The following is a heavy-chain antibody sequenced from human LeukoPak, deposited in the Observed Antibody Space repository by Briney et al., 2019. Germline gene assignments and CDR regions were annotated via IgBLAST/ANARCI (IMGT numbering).Heavy chain of an antibody. V-gene: IGHV3-74*01. D-gene: IGHD1-26*01. CDR1: GFTFSSYW. J-gene: IGHJ4*02. Sequence: GGSLRLSCAASGFTFSSYWMHWVRQAPGKGLVWVSRINSDGSTTNYADYEKGRFTISRDNAKNTLYLQMNSLRAEDTAVYYCARRSSGSPPYYFDYWGQGTLVTVSS. CDR2: INSDGSTT. CDR3: ARRSSGSPPYYFDY.